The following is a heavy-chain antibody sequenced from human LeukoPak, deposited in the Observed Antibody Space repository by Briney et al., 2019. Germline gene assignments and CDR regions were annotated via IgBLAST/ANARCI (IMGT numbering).Heavy chain of an antibody. Sequence: ASVKVSCKASGYTFINHYMHWVRQAPGKGLEWMGCINPNSGGTNYAQKFQGRVTMTRDTSISTAYVEVSRLRFDDTAVYYCARDLDGSSLPNWFDPWGQGTLVTVSS. V-gene: IGHV1-2*02. CDR3: ARDLDGSSLPNWFDP. CDR2: INPNSGGT. J-gene: IGHJ5*02. D-gene: IGHD1-1*01. CDR1: GYTFINHY.